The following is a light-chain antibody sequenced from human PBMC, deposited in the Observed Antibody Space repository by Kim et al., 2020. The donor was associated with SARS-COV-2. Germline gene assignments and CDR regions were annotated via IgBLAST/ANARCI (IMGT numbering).Light chain of an antibody. CDR3: QQYYSHPLT. V-gene: IGKV1-NL1*01. Sequence: SASVRDRLTLTCRASQDISNSLAWYQQKPGKAPKLLLSATSKLERGVPSRFSGSGSGTTYTLTISNLQPEDFATYYCQQYYSHPLTFGGGTKLEI. CDR2: ATS. J-gene: IGKJ4*01. CDR1: QDISNS.